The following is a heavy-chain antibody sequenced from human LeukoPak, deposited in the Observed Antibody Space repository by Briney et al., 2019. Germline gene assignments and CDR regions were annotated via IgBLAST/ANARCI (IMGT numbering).Heavy chain of an antibody. J-gene: IGHJ5*02. CDR2: FDPEDGET. Sequence: ASVNVSCKVSGYTLTELSMHWVRQAPGKGLEWMGGFDPEDGETIYAQKFQGRVTMTEDTSTDTAYMELSSLRSEDTAVYYCATAYRNYVRNCFDPWGQGTLVTVSS. CDR1: GYTLTELS. CDR3: ATAYRNYVRNCFDP. D-gene: IGHD4-11*01. V-gene: IGHV1-24*01.